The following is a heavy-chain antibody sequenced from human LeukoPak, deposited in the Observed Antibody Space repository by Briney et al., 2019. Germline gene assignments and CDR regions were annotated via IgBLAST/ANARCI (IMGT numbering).Heavy chain of an antibody. D-gene: IGHD6-19*01. V-gene: IGHV4-34*01. CDR2: INHSGST. J-gene: IGHJ5*02. Sequence: SETLSLTCTVSGGSISSYYWSWIRQPPGKGLEWIGEINHSGSTNYNPSLKSRVTISVDTSKNQFSLKLSSVTAADTAVYYCARPRRKYSSGSNWFDPWGQGTLVTVSS. CDR3: ARPRRKYSSGSNWFDP. CDR1: GGSISSYY.